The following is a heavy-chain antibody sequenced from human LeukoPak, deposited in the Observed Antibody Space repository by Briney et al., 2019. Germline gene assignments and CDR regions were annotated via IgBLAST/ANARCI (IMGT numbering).Heavy chain of an antibody. CDR2: FDPEDGET. V-gene: IGHV1-24*01. CDR3: ATSVAVAGTAYYYYYYMDV. D-gene: IGHD6-19*01. Sequence: ASVKVSCKVSGYTLTELSMHWVRQAPGKGLEWMGGFDPEDGETICAQKFQGRVTMTEDTSTDTAYMELSSLRSEDTAVYYCATSVAVAGTAYYYYYYMDVWGKGTTVTVSS. CDR1: GYTLTELS. J-gene: IGHJ6*03.